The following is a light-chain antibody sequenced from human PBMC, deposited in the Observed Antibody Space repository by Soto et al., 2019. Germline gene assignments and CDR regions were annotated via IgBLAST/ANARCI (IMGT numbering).Light chain of an antibody. Sequence: DIVLTQSPGTLSLSPGERATLSCRASQSVSSNFLAWYQQKPGQAPRLLISGASSRATGIPDRFSGSGSGTDFTLTISRLEPEDFAVYYCQQYGNSPRTFGQGTTVDIK. CDR3: QQYGNSPRT. V-gene: IGKV3-20*01. CDR1: QSVSSNF. CDR2: GAS. J-gene: IGKJ1*01.